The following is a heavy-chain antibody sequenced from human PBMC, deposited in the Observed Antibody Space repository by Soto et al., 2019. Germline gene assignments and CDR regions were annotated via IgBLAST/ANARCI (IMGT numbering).Heavy chain of an antibody. CDR2: VNPSGGST. J-gene: IGHJ4*02. Sequence: QVQLVQSGAEVKKPGASVTVSCKASGYTFTSFYIHWVRQAPGQGLEWMGIVNPSGGSTTYAQKFQGRVTMTRDTSTSTLYMELSGLGSEDTAVYYCGRESNPRSPPKNWGQGTLVTVSS. CDR3: GRESNPRSPPKN. CDR1: GYTFTSFY. V-gene: IGHV1-46*03.